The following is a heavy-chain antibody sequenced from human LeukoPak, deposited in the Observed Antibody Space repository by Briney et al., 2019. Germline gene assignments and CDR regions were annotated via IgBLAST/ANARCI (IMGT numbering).Heavy chain of an antibody. J-gene: IGHJ4*02. V-gene: IGHV3-53*01. CDR1: GFTVSSNY. CDR3: AKASAGSSWYLGDDY. Sequence: PGGSLRLSCAASGFTVSSNYMSWVRQAPGKGLEWVSVIYSGGSTYYADSVKGRFTISRDNSKNTLFLQMNSLRAEDTAVYYCAKASAGSSWYLGDDYWGQGTLVTVSS. D-gene: IGHD6-13*01. CDR2: IYSGGST.